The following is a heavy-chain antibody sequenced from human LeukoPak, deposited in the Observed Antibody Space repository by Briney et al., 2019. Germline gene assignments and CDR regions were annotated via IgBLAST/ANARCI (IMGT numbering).Heavy chain of an antibody. CDR1: GGSISSGGYY. V-gene: IGHV4-31*03. CDR2: IYYSGST. Sequence: SETLSLTCTVSGGSISSGGYYWSWIRQHPGKGLEWIGYIYYSGSTYYNPSLKSRVTISVDTSKNQFSLKLSSVTAADTAVYYCARGWGYYGLGSYYNVSWFDPWGQGALVTVSS. J-gene: IGHJ5*02. D-gene: IGHD3-10*01. CDR3: ARGWGYYGLGSYYNVSWFDP.